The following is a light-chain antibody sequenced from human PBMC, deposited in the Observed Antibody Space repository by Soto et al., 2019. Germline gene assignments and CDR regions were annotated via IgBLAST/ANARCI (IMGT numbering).Light chain of an antibody. Sequence: DIPMTHSPSPLSASVGDKVTITCRASQSISSWLAWYQQKPGKAPKLLIYKASSLESGVPSRFSGSGSGTEFTLTISSLQPDDFATYYCQQYNSYSTFGQGTKVDIK. CDR1: QSISSW. V-gene: IGKV1-5*03. CDR3: QQYNSYST. J-gene: IGKJ1*01. CDR2: KAS.